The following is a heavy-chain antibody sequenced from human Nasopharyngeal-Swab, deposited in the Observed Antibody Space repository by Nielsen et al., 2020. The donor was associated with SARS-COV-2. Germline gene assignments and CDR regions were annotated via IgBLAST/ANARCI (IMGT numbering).Heavy chain of an antibody. V-gene: IGHV3-23*01. CDR2: LIENGVDK. CDR3: AKDYRLQDPKLFDS. Sequence: GGSLRLSCVASGFTFSSHAMSWVRQAPGKGLEWVSGLIENGVDKYYAESVKGRFTVSRDNSRNTLYLQMNSLRAEDTAIYYCAKDYRLQDPKLFDSWGQGILVTVSS. CDR1: GFTFSSHA. J-gene: IGHJ4*02. D-gene: IGHD3-16*01.